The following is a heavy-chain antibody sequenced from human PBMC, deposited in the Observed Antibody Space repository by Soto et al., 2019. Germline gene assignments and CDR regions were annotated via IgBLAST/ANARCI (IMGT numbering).Heavy chain of an antibody. J-gene: IGHJ4*02. CDR1: GFTFSSYA. V-gene: IGHV3-23*01. CDR3: ARLQDTSGWNFFDF. D-gene: IGHD6-19*01. CDR2: ISGSGGST. Sequence: PGGSLRLSCAASGFTFSSYAMSWVRQAPGKGLEWVSAISGSGGSTYYADSVKGRFTISRDNSKNTLYLQMNSLTAADAAVYYCARLQDTSGWNFFDFWGQGALVTVSS.